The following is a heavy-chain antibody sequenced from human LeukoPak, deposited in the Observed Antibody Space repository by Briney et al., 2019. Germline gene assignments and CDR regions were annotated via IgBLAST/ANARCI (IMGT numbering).Heavy chain of an antibody. V-gene: IGHV4-4*07. D-gene: IGHD3/OR15-3a*01. CDR3: ARDSNDFWTAYSDN. J-gene: IGHJ4*02. Sequence: SETLSLTCTVSGVSITSSYWSWIRQPAGKGLEWIWRLYPSGSTNYNSSLKSRVTMSVDTSKNQFSLNLKSVTAADTAMYYCARDSNDFWTAYSDNWGPGSLVTVSS. CDR2: LYPSGST. CDR1: GVSITSSY.